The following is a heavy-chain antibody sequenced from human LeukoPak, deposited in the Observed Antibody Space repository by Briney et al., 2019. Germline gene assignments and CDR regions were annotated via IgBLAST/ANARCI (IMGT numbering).Heavy chain of an antibody. CDR3: ARDLPGDFDFDY. CDR1: GYTFTSYY. D-gene: IGHD2-21*02. Sequence: ASVKVSCKASGYTFTSYYMHWVRQAPGQGLEWMGIINPSGGSTSYAQKFQGRVTMTRDMSTSTVYMELSSLRSEDTAAYYCARDLPGDFDFDYWGQGTLVTVSS. CDR2: INPSGGST. J-gene: IGHJ4*02. V-gene: IGHV1-46*01.